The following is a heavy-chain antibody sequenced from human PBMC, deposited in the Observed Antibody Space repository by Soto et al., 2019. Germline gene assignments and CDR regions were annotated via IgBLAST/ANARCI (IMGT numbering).Heavy chain of an antibody. CDR2: NSGIGGST. CDR1: GFTFSSYA. J-gene: IGHJ4*02. D-gene: IGHD3-9*01. CDR3: AKDSSPYDILTGYSPTYFDY. V-gene: IGHV3-23*01. Sequence: EVQLLESGGGLVQPGGSLRLSCAASGFTFSSYAMSWVRQAPGKGLEWVSANSGIGGSTHYADSVKGRFTISRDKSKNTLYLKMNSLRAEDTAVYYCAKDSSPYDILTGYSPTYFDYWGQGTLVTVSS.